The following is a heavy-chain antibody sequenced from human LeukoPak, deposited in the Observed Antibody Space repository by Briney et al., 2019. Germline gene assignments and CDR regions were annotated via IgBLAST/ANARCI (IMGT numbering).Heavy chain of an antibody. D-gene: IGHD3-9*01. CDR2: ISYDGSNK. CDR1: GFTFSSYW. Sequence: PGGSLRLSCAASGFTFSSYWMSWVRQAPGKGLEWVAVISYDGSNKYYADSVKGRFTISRDNSKNTLYLQMNSLRAEDTAVYYCARDSKTDYDILTGHLDYWGQGTLVTVSS. V-gene: IGHV3-30-3*01. J-gene: IGHJ4*02. CDR3: ARDSKTDYDILTGHLDY.